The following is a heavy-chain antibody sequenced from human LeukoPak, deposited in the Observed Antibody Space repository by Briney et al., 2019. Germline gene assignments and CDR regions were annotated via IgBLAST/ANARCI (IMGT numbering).Heavy chain of an antibody. D-gene: IGHD1-20*01. J-gene: IGHJ5*02. CDR2: ISSSSSYI. Sequence: GGSLRLSCAASGFPFSSYAMSWVRQAPGKGLEWVSSISSSSSYIYYADSVKGRFTISRDNAKTSLYLQMNSLRAEDTAVYYCAREDYKWNDVRWFDPWGQGTLVTVSS. CDR3: AREDYKWNDVRWFDP. V-gene: IGHV3-21*01. CDR1: GFPFSSYA.